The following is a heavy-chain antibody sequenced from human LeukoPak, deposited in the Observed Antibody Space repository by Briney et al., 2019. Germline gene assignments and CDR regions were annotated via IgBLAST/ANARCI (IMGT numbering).Heavy chain of an antibody. CDR3: ARGSTSSWNDAFDI. V-gene: IGHV3-23*01. CDR2: ITGSGSTR. CDR1: GFTFSSYA. D-gene: IGHD2-2*01. J-gene: IGHJ3*02. Sequence: GGSLRLSCAASGFTFSSYAMTWVRQAPGKGLEWVSAITGSGSTRFYADSVKGRFTISRDNSKSTLYLQMNSLRAEDTAVYYCARGSTSSWNDAFDIWGQGTMVTVSS.